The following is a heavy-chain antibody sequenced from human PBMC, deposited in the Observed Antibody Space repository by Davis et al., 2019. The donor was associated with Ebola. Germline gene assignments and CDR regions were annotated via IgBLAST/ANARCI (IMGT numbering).Heavy chain of an antibody. CDR1: GGSFSGYY. D-gene: IGHD3-22*01. J-gene: IGHJ5*02. V-gene: IGHV4-34*01. Sequence: PSETLSLTCAVYGGSFSGYYWSWIRQPPGTGLEWIGEINHSGSTNYNPSLKSRVTITADTSKNQFSLKLSSVTAADTAVYYCARDRGDYYYDSSGYGWFDPWGQGTLVTVSS. CDR2: INHSGST. CDR3: ARDRGDYYYDSSGYGWFDP.